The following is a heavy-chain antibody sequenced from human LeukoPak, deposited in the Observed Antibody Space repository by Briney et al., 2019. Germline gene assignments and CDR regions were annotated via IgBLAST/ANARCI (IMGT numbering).Heavy chain of an antibody. V-gene: IGHV3-11*04. J-gene: IGHJ3*01. D-gene: IGHD2-15*01. CDR1: GFTFSDYY. CDR3: ARTEYCIRGSCYGLAFDV. Sequence: PGGSLRLSCAASGFTFSDYYMSWIRQAPGKGLEWVSYISSSGSTIYYADSVKGRFTISRDNAKNSLYLQMNSLRTDDTAMYYCARTEYCIRGSCYGLAFDVWGQGTMVTVSS. CDR2: ISSSGSTI.